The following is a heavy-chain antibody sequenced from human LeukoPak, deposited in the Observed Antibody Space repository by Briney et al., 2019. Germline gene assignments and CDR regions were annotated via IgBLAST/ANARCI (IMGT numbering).Heavy chain of an antibody. V-gene: IGHV3-23*01. J-gene: IGHJ4*02. CDR3: AKGNGYSYGRYYFDY. D-gene: IGHD5-18*01. CDR1: GLTFSSYA. Sequence: PGGSLRLSCAASGLTFSSYAMGWVRQAPGKGLEWVSAITASGGNTYYADSVKGRFTISRDNSKNTLYLQVNSLRAEDTAVYYCAKGNGYSYGRYYFDYWGQGTLVTVSP. CDR2: ITASGGNT.